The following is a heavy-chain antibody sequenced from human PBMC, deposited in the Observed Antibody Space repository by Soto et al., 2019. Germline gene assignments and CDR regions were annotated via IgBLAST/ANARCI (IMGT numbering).Heavy chain of an antibody. J-gene: IGHJ5*02. V-gene: IGHV4-59*12. CDR2: IYYSGST. D-gene: IGHD6-13*01. Sequence: SETLSLTCTVSGGSISSYYWSWIRQPPGKGLEWTGYIYYSGSTYYNPSLKSRVTISVDTSKNQFSLKLSSVTAADTAVYYCARERPDGSRLDPWGQGTLVIVSS. CDR3: ARERPDGSRLDP. CDR1: GGSISSYY.